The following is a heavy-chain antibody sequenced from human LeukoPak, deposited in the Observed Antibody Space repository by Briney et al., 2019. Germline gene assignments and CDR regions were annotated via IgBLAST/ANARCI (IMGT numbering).Heavy chain of an antibody. CDR3: ARAASPALKVVVPAVCAFDI. CDR2: IYYSGST. J-gene: IGHJ3*02. Sequence: SETLSLTCNVSGGSISNSSYYWGWIRQPPGKGLEWIGNIYYSGSTYYNPSLKSRVTISVDTSKNQFSLKVSSVTAADTAVYYCARAASPALKVVVPAVCAFDIWGQGTMVTVSS. V-gene: IGHV4-39*01. CDR1: GGSISNSSYY. D-gene: IGHD2-2*01.